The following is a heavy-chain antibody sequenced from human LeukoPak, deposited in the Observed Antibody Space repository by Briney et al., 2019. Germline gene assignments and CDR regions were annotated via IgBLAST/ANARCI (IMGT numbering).Heavy chain of an antibody. D-gene: IGHD2-2*02. Sequence: GGSLRLSCAASGFTFSSYGMHWVRQAPGKGLEWVAFIRYDGSNKYYADSVKGRFTVSRDNSKNTLYLQMNSLRAEDTAVYYCARDRYCSSTSCYNRAFDIWGQGTMVTVSS. CDR2: IRYDGSNK. V-gene: IGHV3-30*02. CDR1: GFTFSSYG. J-gene: IGHJ3*02. CDR3: ARDRYCSSTSCYNRAFDI.